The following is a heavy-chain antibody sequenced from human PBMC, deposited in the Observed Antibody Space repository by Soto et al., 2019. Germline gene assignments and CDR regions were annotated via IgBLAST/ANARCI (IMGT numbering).Heavy chain of an antibody. CDR3: VRYDRINMKPYSPEGFHI. CDR2: VYYGGAIFYSGNI. V-gene: IGHV4-39*01. J-gene: IGHJ3*02. D-gene: IGHD3-3*02. Sequence: ETLSLTCTVSGDSISSSNSHWGWTRHPPGKGLEYIGSVYYGGAIFYSGNIYYNPSLKSRVTISVDTSKNQFSLRLSSVTAADTGVYYCVRYDRINMKPYSPEGFHIWGQGTMVTVSS. CDR1: GDSISSSNSH.